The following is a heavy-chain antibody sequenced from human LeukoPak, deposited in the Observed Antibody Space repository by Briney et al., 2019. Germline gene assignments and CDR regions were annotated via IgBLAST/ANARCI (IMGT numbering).Heavy chain of an antibody. V-gene: IGHV1-2*02. D-gene: IGHD6-19*01. CDR2: INPNSGGT. J-gene: IGHJ5*02. CDR3: ARVIVAGTLWFDP. Sequence: ASVKVSCKASGYTFTGYYMHWVRQAPGQGLEWMGWINPNSGGTNYAQKFQGRVTMTRDTSISTAYMELSRLRSDDTAVYYCARVIVAGTLWFDPWGQGTLVTVSS. CDR1: GYTFTGYY.